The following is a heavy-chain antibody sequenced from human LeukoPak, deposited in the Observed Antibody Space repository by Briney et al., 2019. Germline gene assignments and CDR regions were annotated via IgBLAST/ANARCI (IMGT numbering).Heavy chain of an antibody. V-gene: IGHV4-30-4*01. CDR2: IYYSGST. CDR3: SGDGTEPPLP. CDR1: GGSISSGDYY. J-gene: IGHJ5*02. Sequence: PSETLSLTCTVSGGSISSGDYYWSWIRQPPGKGLEWIGYIYYSGSTYYNPSLNSLVTISVDTSKNQFSLKLSSVAAADTAGYYCSGDGTEPPLPWGQGTLVTVSS. D-gene: IGHD1-14*01.